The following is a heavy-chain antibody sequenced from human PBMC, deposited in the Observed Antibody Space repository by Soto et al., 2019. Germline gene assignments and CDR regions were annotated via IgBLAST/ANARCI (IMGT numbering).Heavy chain of an antibody. CDR2: ISGSGGST. J-gene: IGHJ4*02. CDR3: AKEYFSRAGHRTFDY. V-gene: IGHV3-23*01. D-gene: IGHD6-19*01. CDR1: GFTFSSYA. Sequence: GGSLRVSCAAAGFTFSSYAMSWVRKKPGKGLEWVSAISGSGGSTYYADSVKGRFTISRDNSKNTLYLQMNSLRAEDTAVYYCAKEYFSRAGHRTFDYWGQGTLVTVSS.